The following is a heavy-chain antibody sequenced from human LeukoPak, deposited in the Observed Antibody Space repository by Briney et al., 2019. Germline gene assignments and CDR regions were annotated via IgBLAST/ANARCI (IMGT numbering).Heavy chain of an antibody. CDR1: GFTFSSDW. J-gene: IGHJ2*01. CDR3: ARARGDGYQWYFDL. D-gene: IGHD5-24*01. CDR2: IKQDGSEK. Sequence: GGSLRLSCAASGFTFSSDWMNWVRQAPGKGLEWVANIKQDGSEKNYVDFVKGRFTISRDNAKNSLDLQMNSLRAEDTAMYYCARARGDGYQWYFDLWGRGTLVTVSS. V-gene: IGHV3-7*01.